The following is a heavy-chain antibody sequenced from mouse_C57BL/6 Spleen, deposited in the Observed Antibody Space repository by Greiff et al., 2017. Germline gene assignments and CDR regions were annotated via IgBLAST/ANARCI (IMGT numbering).Heavy chain of an antibody. V-gene: IGHV5-9-1*02. D-gene: IGHD1-2*01. CDR2: ISSGGDYI. Sequence: EVQRVESGEGLVKPGGSLKLSYAASGFTFSSYAMSWVRQTPEQRLEWVAYISSGGDYIYYAHPVKGRFTISRDNARNTLYLQMSSLKSEDTAMYYCTRDYGGEAWFAYWGQGTLVTVAA. CDR3: TRDYGGEAWFAY. CDR1: GFTFSSYA. J-gene: IGHJ3*01.